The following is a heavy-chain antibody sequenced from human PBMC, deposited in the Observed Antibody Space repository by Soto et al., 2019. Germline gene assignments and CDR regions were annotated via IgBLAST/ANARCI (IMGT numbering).Heavy chain of an antibody. J-gene: IGHJ4*02. CDR2: ISGSGSSI. D-gene: IGHD6-6*01. CDR1: GFTFSSYA. Sequence: GGSLRLSCAASGFTFSSYAMSWVRQAPGKGLECVSYISGSGSSIYYADSVKGRFTISRDNSKNTLYLQMNSLRDEDTAVYYCARGVSYSSSSLFDYWGQGTLVTVSS. V-gene: IGHV3-48*02. CDR3: ARGVSYSSSSLFDY.